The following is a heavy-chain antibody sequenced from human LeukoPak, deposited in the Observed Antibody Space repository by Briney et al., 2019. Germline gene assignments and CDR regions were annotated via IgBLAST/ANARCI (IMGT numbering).Heavy chain of an antibody. CDR2: INWNGGST. CDR1: GFTFDDCG. J-gene: IGHJ3*01. D-gene: IGHD5-18*01. CDR3: ARVSSYGLNDGFDV. V-gene: IGHV3-20*01. Sequence: PGGSLRLSCAASGFTFDDCGMSWVRQAPGKGLEWVSGINWNGGSTGYADSVKGRLTISRDSAKNSLYLQMNSLRAEDTALYHCARVSSYGLNDGFDVWGQGTMVTVSS.